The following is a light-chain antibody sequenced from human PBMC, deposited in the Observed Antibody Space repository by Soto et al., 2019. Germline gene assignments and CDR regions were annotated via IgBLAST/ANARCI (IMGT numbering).Light chain of an antibody. J-gene: IGLJ2*01. V-gene: IGLV2-14*01. CDR1: SSDVGGYNY. CDR2: GVS. Sequence: QSALTQPASVSGSPGQSITISCTGTSSDVGGYNYVSWYQLHPGKAPELLIYGVSNRPSGVSNRFSGSKSGNTASLTISGLQAGDEADYYCSSYTSGSTRLFGGGTKLTVL. CDR3: SSYTSGSTRL.